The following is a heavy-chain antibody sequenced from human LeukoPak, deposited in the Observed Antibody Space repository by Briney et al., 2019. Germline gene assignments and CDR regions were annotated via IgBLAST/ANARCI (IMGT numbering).Heavy chain of an antibody. V-gene: IGHV3-7*01. J-gene: IGHJ3*01. D-gene: IGHD3-16*01. CDR3: ARDRWGAFDL. Sequence: PGGSLRLSCAASEFTFSNYWMSWVRQAPGKGLEWVANIKQDGSEKYYVDSVKGRFTISRDNAKSSLYLQMNSLRAEDTAVYYCARDRWGAFDLWGQGTMVTVSS. CDR2: IKQDGSEK. CDR1: EFTFSNYW.